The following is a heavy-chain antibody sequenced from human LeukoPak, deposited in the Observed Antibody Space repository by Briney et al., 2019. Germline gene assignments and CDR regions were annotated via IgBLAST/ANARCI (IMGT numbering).Heavy chain of an antibody. V-gene: IGHV6-1*01. CDR1: GDSVSSNGAA. CDR2: TYYGSKWYM. CDR3: ARDPRTPALDY. D-gene: IGHD3-3*02. J-gene: IGHJ4*02. Sequence: SQTLSLTCAISGDSVSSNGAAWSWIRQSPSRGLEWLGRTYYGSKWYMDYAVSVKGRITIIPDTSKNQFSLQLNSVTPEDTAVYYCARDPRTPALDYWGQGILVTVSS.